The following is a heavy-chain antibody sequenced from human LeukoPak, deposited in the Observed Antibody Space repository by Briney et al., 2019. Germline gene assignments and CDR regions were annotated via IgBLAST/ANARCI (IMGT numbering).Heavy chain of an antibody. J-gene: IGHJ5*02. V-gene: IGHV4-4*07. Sequence: SETLSLTCTVSGGSISTYYWSWIRQPAGKGLEWIGRIYTSGSTNYNPSLKSRVTMSVDTSKNQFSLKLSSVTAADTAVYYCARVSNYKGWFDPWGQGTLVTVSS. D-gene: IGHD1-7*01. CDR3: ARVSNYKGWFDP. CDR1: GGSISTYY. CDR2: IYTSGST.